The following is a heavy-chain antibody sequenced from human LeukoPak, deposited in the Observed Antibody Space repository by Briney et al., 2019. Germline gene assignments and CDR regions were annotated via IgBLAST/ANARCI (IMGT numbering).Heavy chain of an antibody. CDR2: INPNSGGT. V-gene: IGHV1-2*04. J-gene: IGHJ4*02. D-gene: IGHD6-19*01. CDR1: LCTLTQQY. Sequence: GSSVNVPYKPCLCTLTQQYMQGLDQAPGQGLDWMGWINPNSGGTNYVRKFQGWVTMTRDTSISTAYIELSRLRSDDTAVYYCARAGGASDSRGWYVFDYWGQGTLVTVSS. CDR3: ARAGGASDSRGWYVFDY.